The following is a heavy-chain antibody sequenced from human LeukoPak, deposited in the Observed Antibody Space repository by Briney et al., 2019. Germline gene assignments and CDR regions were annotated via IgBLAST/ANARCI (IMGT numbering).Heavy chain of an antibody. CDR1: GFTFSSYA. J-gene: IGHJ4*02. Sequence: GGSLRLSCVASGFTFSSYAMSWVRQAPGKGLEWVSGISAGGDTTYTADPVRGRFTISRDNSNNTLYLQMNTLTAEDTAVYYCAGISYSGTWPVGYWGQGALVTVTA. V-gene: IGHV3-23*01. D-gene: IGHD6-25*01. CDR3: AGISYSGTWPVGY. CDR2: ISAGGDTT.